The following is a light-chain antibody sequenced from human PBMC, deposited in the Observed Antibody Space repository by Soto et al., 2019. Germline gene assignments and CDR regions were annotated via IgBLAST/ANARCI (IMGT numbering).Light chain of an antibody. Sequence: EMVLTHSPGTFSLSPGERATLSCRAIQSVSSDYLAWYQQKPGQAPRLLIYGASIRATGIPDRFSGSGSGTDFTLTISRLEPEDFAVYYCQQYGSSPRVTFGGGTKVDIK. CDR3: QQYGSSPRVT. CDR2: GAS. J-gene: IGKJ4*01. V-gene: IGKV3-20*01. CDR1: QSVSSDY.